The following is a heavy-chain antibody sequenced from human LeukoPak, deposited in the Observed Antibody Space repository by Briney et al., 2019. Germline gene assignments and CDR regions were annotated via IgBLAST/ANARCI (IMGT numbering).Heavy chain of an antibody. CDR2: TSGGGGST. D-gene: IGHD3-22*01. Sequence: PGGSLRLSCAASGFTFSDYYMSWIRQAPGKGLEWVSSTSGGGGSTYYADSVKGRFTISRDNSKNTLYLQMNSLRAEDTAVYYCAKHATRDYDSSGYYYSGPDYWGQGTLVTVSS. V-gene: IGHV3-23*01. J-gene: IGHJ4*02. CDR1: GFTFSDYY. CDR3: AKHATRDYDSSGYYYSGPDY.